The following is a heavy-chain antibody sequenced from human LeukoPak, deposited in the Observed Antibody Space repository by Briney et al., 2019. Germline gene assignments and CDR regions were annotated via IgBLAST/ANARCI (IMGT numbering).Heavy chain of an antibody. D-gene: IGHD5-18*01. J-gene: IGHJ4*02. CDR2: ISYDGSTI. Sequence: GRFLRLSCAASGFTFSSYDMHWVRQAPGKGLEWVSVISYDGSTIYYADSVKGRFTISRDNSKNTLYLQMNSLEAEDTAVYYCAKAKSYSSGSSGYWGQGTPVTVSS. CDR1: GFTFSSYD. V-gene: IGHV3-30*18. CDR3: AKAKSYSSGSSGY.